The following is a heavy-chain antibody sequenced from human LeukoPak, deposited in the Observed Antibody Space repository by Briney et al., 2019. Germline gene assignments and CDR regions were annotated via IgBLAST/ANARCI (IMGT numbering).Heavy chain of an antibody. CDR2: IYYSGST. CDR1: GGSISSYY. CDR3: AREALVAVAGTGWFDY. D-gene: IGHD6-19*01. Sequence: SETLSLTCTASGGSISSYYWSWIRQPPGKGLEWIGYIYYSGSTNYNPSLKSRVTISVDTSKNQFSLKLSSVTAADTAVYYCAREALVAVAGTGWFDYWGQGTLVTVSS. J-gene: IGHJ4*02. V-gene: IGHV4-59*01.